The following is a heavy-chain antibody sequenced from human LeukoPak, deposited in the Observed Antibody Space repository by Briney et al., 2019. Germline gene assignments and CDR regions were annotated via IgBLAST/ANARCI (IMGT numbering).Heavy chain of an antibody. CDR2: IKSDGSST. CDR3: ARDAGATSSFIFDY. Sequence: GGSLRLSCAPSGFAFSSYWMHWVRQAPGKGLVWVSGIKSDGSSTSYADSVKGRFTISRDNAKNTLYLQMNSLRAEDTAVYDCARDAGATSSFIFDYWGQGTLATISS. D-gene: IGHD1-26*01. CDR1: GFAFSSYW. V-gene: IGHV3-74*01. J-gene: IGHJ4*02.